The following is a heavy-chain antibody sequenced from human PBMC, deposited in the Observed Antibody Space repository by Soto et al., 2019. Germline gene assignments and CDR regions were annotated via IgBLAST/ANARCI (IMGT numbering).Heavy chain of an antibody. CDR2: IWYDGSNK. J-gene: IGHJ4*02. Sequence: GGSLRLSCAASGFTFSSYGMHWVRQAPGKGLEWVAVIWYDGSNKYYAESVKGRFTISRDNSKDTLYLQMNSLRVEDTAVYYCANAQNIPDTILDYWGQGTLVTVSS. CDR1: GFTFSSYG. V-gene: IGHV3-30*02. D-gene: IGHD2-21*01. CDR3: ANAQNIPDTILDY.